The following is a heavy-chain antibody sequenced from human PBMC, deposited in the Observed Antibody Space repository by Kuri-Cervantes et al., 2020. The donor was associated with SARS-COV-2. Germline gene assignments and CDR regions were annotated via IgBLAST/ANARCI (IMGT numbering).Heavy chain of an antibody. V-gene: IGHV3-53*01. CDR2: IYSGGST. CDR1: GFTVSSNY. CDR3: ARDNILFSGSGLDS. D-gene: IGHD1-26*01. Sequence: LSLTCAASGFTVSSNYMSWVRQAPGKGLEWVSVIYSGGSTYYADSVKGRFTISRDNSKNTLYLQMNSLRAEDTAVYFCARDNILFSGSGLDSWGQGALVTVSS. J-gene: IGHJ4*02.